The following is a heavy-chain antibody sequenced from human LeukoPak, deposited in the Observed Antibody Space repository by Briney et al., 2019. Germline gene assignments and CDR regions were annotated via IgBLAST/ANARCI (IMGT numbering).Heavy chain of an antibody. V-gene: IGHV3-33*01. CDR2: IWYDGSNK. Sequence: PGGSLRLSCAASGFTFSSYGMHWVRQARGKGLEGGAVIWYDGSNKYYAGSVKGRFTISRDNSKNTLYLQMNSLRAEDTAVYYCARECLVSGYDYVWGSSCFDYWGQGTLVTVSS. J-gene: IGHJ4*02. CDR1: GFTFSSYG. D-gene: IGHD3-16*01. CDR3: ARECLVSGYDYVWGSSCFDY.